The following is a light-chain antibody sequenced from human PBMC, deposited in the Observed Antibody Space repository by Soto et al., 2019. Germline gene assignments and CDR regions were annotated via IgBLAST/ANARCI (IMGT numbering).Light chain of an antibody. CDR1: SSDVGGYNY. J-gene: IGLJ3*02. V-gene: IGLV2-14*01. CDR3: SSYTSSSTRV. CDR2: DVS. Sequence: QSALTQPASVSGSPGQSITISCTGTSSDVGGYNYVSWYQQHPGKAPKLIIYDVSNRPSGVSNRFSGSKSGGTASLTISGLQAEDEADYYCSSYTSSSTRVFGGGTKLTVL.